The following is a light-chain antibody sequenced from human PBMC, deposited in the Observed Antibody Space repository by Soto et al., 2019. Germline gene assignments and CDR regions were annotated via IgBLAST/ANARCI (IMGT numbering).Light chain of an antibody. J-gene: IGLJ1*01. CDR1: SSDVVTYNL. V-gene: IGLV2-23*03. Sequence: QSVLTQPASVSGSPGQSISISCTGTSSDVVTYNLVSWYQQHPGKAPTVLIYEGTKRPSGVSNRFSGSKSGNTASLTISGLQTEDEADYYCYSFAGSTTFSYVFGPGIKVTVL. CDR2: EGT. CDR3: YSFAGSTTFSYV.